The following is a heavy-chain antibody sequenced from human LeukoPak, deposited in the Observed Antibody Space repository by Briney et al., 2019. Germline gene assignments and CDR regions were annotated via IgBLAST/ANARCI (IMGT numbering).Heavy chain of an antibody. CDR3: AIRLYYYGSGDAFDI. V-gene: IGHV3-23*01. CDR2: ISGDGDRS. J-gene: IGHJ3*02. CDR1: GFTFNSYA. Sequence: GGSLRLSCAASGFTFNSYAMSWVRQAPGKGLEWVSSISGDGDRSYYADSVKGRFTISRDNSKNTLYLQMNSLRAEDTAVYYCAIRLYYYGSGDAFDIWGQGTMVTVSS. D-gene: IGHD3-10*01.